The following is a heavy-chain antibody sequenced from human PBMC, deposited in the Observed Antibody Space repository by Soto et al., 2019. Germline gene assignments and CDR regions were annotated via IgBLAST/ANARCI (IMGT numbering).Heavy chain of an antibody. J-gene: IGHJ6*02. CDR2: ISYDGSNK. CDR1: GFTFTSYG. CDR3: EKRGGFSYDYYYYGMDV. Sequence: GGSLRLSCAASGFTFTSYGMHWVRQAPGEGLEWVAVISYDGSNKYYADYVKGRFTISRANSKNTLYLQMNSLRVEDTAVYYCEKRGGFSYDYYYYGMDVWGQGTTVTVSS. D-gene: IGHD1-26*01. V-gene: IGHV3-30*18.